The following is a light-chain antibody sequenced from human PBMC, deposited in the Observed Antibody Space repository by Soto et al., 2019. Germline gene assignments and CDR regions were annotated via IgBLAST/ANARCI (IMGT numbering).Light chain of an antibody. CDR1: SSNIGADYD. CDR2: GNS. CDR3: QSYDSSLRVV. V-gene: IGLV1-40*01. J-gene: IGLJ2*01. Sequence: QSVLTQPPSVSGAPGQRVTISCTGSSSNIGADYDVHWYQQLPGTAPKLLIYGNSNRPSGVPDRFSGSKSGTSASLAITGLQAEDEADYYCQSYDSSLRVVFGGGTKLTVL.